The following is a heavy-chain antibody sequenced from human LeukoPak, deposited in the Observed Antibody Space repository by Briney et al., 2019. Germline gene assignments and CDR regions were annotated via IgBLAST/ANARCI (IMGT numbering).Heavy chain of an antibody. Sequence: SETLSLTCTVSGGSISSYYWSWIRQPPGKGLEWIGYIYYSGSTNYNPSLKSRVTISVDTSKNQFSLKLSSVTAADTAVYYCARTSSGWDWFDPWGQGTLVTVSS. CDR1: GGSISSYY. CDR3: ARTSSGWDWFDP. J-gene: IGHJ5*02. D-gene: IGHD6-25*01. V-gene: IGHV4-59*01. CDR2: IYYSGST.